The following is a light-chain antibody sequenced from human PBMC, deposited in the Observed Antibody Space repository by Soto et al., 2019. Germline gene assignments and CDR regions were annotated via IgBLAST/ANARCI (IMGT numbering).Light chain of an antibody. J-gene: IGKJ1*01. V-gene: IGKV3-11*01. Sequence: EIVFAQSSATPSLSPGERATLSCTASQRISGYLAWYQQRPGQAPRLLIYDASNRATGIPVRFSGSGSGTDYSLTINSLQSEDDAVYYCHKDSDWPRGTFGQGTKVDIK. CDR3: HKDSDWPRGT. CDR1: QRISGY. CDR2: DAS.